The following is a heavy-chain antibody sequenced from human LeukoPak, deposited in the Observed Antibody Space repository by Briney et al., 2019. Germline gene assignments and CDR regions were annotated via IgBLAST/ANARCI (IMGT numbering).Heavy chain of an antibody. Sequence: SETLSLTCTVSGGSISSYYWSWIRQPAGKGLEWIGRIYTSGSTNYNPSLKSRVTISVDTSKNQFSLKLTSMTAADTAVYYCARVDDYNSLYWGQGTLVTVSS. D-gene: IGHD5-24*01. V-gene: IGHV4-4*07. J-gene: IGHJ4*02. CDR3: ARVDDYNSLY. CDR2: IYTSGST. CDR1: GGSISSYY.